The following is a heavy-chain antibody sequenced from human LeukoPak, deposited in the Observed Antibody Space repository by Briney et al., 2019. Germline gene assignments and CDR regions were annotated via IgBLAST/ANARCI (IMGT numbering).Heavy chain of an antibody. CDR1: GFTFSSYG. Sequence: GGSLRLSCAASGFTFSSYGMRWVRQAPGKGLEWVAVISYDGSNKYYADSVKGRFTISRDNSKNTLYLQMNSLRAEDTAVYYCARVDSSGWYPRIPLFDYWGQGTLVTVSS. CDR3: ARVDSSGWYPRIPLFDY. CDR2: ISYDGSNK. V-gene: IGHV3-30*03. D-gene: IGHD6-19*01. J-gene: IGHJ4*02.